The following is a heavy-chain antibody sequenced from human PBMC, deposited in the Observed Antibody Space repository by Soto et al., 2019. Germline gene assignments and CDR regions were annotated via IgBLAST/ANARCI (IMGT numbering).Heavy chain of an antibody. D-gene: IGHD3-16*01. V-gene: IGHV3-23*01. CDR2: ISGSGGST. CDR3: AKLGDRISTSGAAY. Sequence: EVQLLESGGGLVKRGGPRRLAWAASGFPFSTYVMYWAREAQGRGRGWVSAISGSGGSTNYADSVKGGFTIPGANTKDMLYLRIKSLRAEDTAIYYCAKLGDRISTSGAAYWGQGTLVTVSS. J-gene: IGHJ4*02. CDR1: GFPFSTYV.